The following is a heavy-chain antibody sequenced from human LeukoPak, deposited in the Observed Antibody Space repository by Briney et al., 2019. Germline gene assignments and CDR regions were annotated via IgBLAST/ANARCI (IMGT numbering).Heavy chain of an antibody. CDR3: AGRDYYDSSGYYYGFDY. J-gene: IGHJ4*02. V-gene: IGHV3-11*04. CDR2: ISSSGSTI. Sequence: GGSLRLSCAASGFTFSDYYMSWIRQAPGKGLEWVSYISSSGSTIYYADSVKGRFTIPGDNAKNSLYLQMNSLRAEDTAVYYCAGRDYYDSSGYYYGFDYWGQGTLVTVSS. CDR1: GFTFSDYY. D-gene: IGHD3-22*01.